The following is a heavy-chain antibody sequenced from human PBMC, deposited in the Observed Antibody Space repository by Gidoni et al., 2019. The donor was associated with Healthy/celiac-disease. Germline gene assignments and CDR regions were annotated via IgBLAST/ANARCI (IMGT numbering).Heavy chain of an antibody. D-gene: IGHD3-3*01. Sequence: EVQELESGGGLVQAGGALRGACGDSGITFRRNTMSWVRQAPGKGLEVVSAISGSGGSTYYADSVKGRFTISRDNSKNTLYLQMNSLRAEDTAVYYCATSSLFLRFLEWFPDYFDYWGQGTLVTVSS. CDR2: ISGSGGST. J-gene: IGHJ4*02. CDR3: ATSSLFLRFLEWFPDYFDY. V-gene: IGHV3-23*01. CDR1: GITFRRNT.